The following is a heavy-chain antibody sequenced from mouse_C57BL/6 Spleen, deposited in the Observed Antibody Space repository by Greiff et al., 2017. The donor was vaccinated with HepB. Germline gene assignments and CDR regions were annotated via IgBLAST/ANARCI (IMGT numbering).Heavy chain of an antibody. D-gene: IGHD1-1*01. CDR2: INPNNGGT. J-gene: IGHJ2*01. Sequence: EVQLQQSGPELVKPGASVKISCKASGYTFTDYYMNWVKQSHGKSLEWIGDINPNNGGTSYNQKFKGKATLTVDKSSSTAYMELRSLTSEDSAVYYCARRTKFITTVVAHFDYWGQGTTLTVSS. V-gene: IGHV1-26*01. CDR3: ARRTKFITTVVAHFDY. CDR1: GYTFTDYY.